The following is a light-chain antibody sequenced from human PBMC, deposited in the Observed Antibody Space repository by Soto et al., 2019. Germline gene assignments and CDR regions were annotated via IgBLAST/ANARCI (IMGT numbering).Light chain of an antibody. CDR2: EVT. J-gene: IGLJ1*01. V-gene: IGLV2-14*01. Sequence: QSALTQPASVSGSPGQSITISCTGTSSDVGGHNYVSWYQQHPGKAPKLMIYEVTNRPSGVSDRFSGSKAGNTASLTISGLQADDEAEYFCLSYKTDNTFVFGTGTKLTVL. CDR3: LSYKTDNTFV. CDR1: SSDVGGHNY.